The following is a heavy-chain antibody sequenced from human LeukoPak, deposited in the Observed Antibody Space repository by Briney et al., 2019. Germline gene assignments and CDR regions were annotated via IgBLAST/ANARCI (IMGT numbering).Heavy chain of an antibody. Sequence: SETLSLTCTVSGGSISSSSYYWGWIRQPPGKGLEWIGSICYSGSTYYNPSLKSRVTISVDTSKNQFSLKLSSVTAADTAVYYCARQSSDLHYDFWSGPDPDYWGQGTLVTVSS. D-gene: IGHD3-3*01. J-gene: IGHJ4*02. CDR3: ARQSSDLHYDFWSGPDPDY. CDR1: GGSISSSSYY. V-gene: IGHV4-39*01. CDR2: ICYSGST.